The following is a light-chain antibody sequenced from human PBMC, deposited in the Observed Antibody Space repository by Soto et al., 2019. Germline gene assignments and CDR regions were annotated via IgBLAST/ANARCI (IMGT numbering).Light chain of an antibody. CDR2: EVS. J-gene: IGLJ1*01. CDR3: SSYTSSSTQV. Sequence: QSALTQPASVSGSPGQSITISCTGTRSDVGGYNYVSWYQQHPGKAPKLMIYEVSNRPSGVSNRFSGSQSGNTVSLTISGHQAEDEADYYCSSYTSSSTQVFGTGTKLTVL. CDR1: RSDVGGYNY. V-gene: IGLV2-14*01.